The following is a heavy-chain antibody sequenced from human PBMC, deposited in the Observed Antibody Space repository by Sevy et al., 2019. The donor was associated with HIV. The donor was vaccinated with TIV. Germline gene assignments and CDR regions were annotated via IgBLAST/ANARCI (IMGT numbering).Heavy chain of an antibody. CDR1: GFTFSNYW. CDR2: IKEDGSEN. J-gene: IGHJ5*02. Sequence: GESLKISCAASGFTFSNYWMSWVRQAPGKGLEWVANIKEDGSENYYVDSVKGRFTISRDNAKNSLSLQMNSLRAEDTAVYYCARVGGCSSTSCFAYWFDPWGQGTLVTVSS. D-gene: IGHD2-2*01. CDR3: ARVGGCSSTSCFAYWFDP. V-gene: IGHV3-7*03.